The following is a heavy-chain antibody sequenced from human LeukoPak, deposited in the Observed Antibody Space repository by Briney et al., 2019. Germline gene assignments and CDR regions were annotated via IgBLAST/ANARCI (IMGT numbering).Heavy chain of an antibody. J-gene: IGHJ4*02. CDR3: ARVAWGTAMVTGEPDY. D-gene: IGHD5-18*01. CDR2: TSAYNGNT. Sequence: ASVKVSCKASGYTFTSYGISWVRQAPGQGLEWMGWTSAYNGNTKYAQNLQGRVTMTTDTSTSTAYMELRSLRSDDTAVYYCARVAWGTAMVTGEPDYWGQGTLVTVSS. CDR1: GYTFTSYG. V-gene: IGHV1-18*01.